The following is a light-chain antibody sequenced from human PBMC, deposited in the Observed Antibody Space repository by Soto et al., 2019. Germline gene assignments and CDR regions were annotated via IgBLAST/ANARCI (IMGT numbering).Light chain of an antibody. CDR2: GAS. CDR3: QQYNNWYT. J-gene: IGKJ5*01. CDR1: QSVSSN. Sequence: EIVMKQSPATLSVSPGERATLSCRASQSVSSNLAWYQQKPGQAPRLLIYGASTRATGIPARFSGSGSGTEFTLTISSLQSEDFAVYYCQQYNNWYTFGQGTRL. V-gene: IGKV3-15*01.